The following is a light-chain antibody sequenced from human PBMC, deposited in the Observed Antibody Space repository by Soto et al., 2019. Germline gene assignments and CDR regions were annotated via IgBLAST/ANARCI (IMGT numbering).Light chain of an antibody. V-gene: IGLV2-14*03. CDR1: SSDIGSYDH. CDR3: ISYTDRQSYL. Sequence: QSVLTQPASVSGSPGQSITISCSGTSSDIGSYDHVAWYQQFPGKSPKLIIYAVSDRPSGVSDRFSGSKSGISASLTISGLQTQDEADYYCISYTDRQSYLLGNGTKLTV. CDR2: AVS. J-gene: IGLJ1*01.